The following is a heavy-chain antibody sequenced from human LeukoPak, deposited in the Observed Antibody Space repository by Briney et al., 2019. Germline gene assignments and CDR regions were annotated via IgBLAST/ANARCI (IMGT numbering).Heavy chain of an antibody. V-gene: IGHV4-39*07. D-gene: IGHD5-24*01. J-gene: IGHJ4*02. Sequence: PSETLSLTCTVSGGSISSSSYYWSWIRQPPGKGLEWIGEINHSGSTNYNPSLKSRVTISVDTSKNQFSLKLSSVTAADTAVYYCARGKSRWLQLSYYFDYWGQGTLVTVSS. CDR2: INHSGST. CDR1: GGSISSSSYY. CDR3: ARGKSRWLQLSYYFDY.